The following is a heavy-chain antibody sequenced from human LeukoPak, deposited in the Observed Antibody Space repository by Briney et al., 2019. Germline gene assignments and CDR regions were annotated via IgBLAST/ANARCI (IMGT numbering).Heavy chain of an antibody. CDR3: ARRDYGDPYAFDI. CDR1: GFTFSGYD. D-gene: IGHD4-17*01. Sequence: SGGSLRLSCAASGFTFSGYDMNWIRQAPGKGLEWVSYISSSGSTIYYADSVKGRFTISRDNAKNSLYLQMNSLRADDTAVYYCARRDYGDPYAFDIWGQGTMVTVSS. CDR2: ISSSGSTI. V-gene: IGHV3-48*03. J-gene: IGHJ3*02.